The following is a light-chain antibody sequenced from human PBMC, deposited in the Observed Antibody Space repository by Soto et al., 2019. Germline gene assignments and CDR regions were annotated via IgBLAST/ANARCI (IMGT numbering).Light chain of an antibody. CDR3: QHYNSYSEA. Sequence: IPKTQSPSTLSGSVGDRVTITCRASQTISSWLAWYQQKPGKAPKLLIYKASTLKSGVPSRFSGSGSGTEFTLTSSSLQPDDFATYYCQHYNSYSEAFGQGTKVDIK. CDR1: QTISSW. J-gene: IGKJ1*01. CDR2: KAS. V-gene: IGKV1-5*03.